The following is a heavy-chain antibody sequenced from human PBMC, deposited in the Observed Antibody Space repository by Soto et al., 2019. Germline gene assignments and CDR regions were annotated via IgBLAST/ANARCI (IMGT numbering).Heavy chain of an antibody. V-gene: IGHV3-30*18. CDR3: VKGSEVARQELDY. CDR1: GFSFSNCG. Sequence: QVQLVESGGGVVQPGRSPRLSCAASGFSFSNCGMHWVHQAPGKGLEWVAAISSDGSDKYYSESVKGRFTISRDNSKNTLFLQMNSLRVEDTAVYYCVKGSEVARQELDYWGQGTLVTVSS. CDR2: ISSDGSDK. J-gene: IGHJ4*02. D-gene: IGHD2-15*01.